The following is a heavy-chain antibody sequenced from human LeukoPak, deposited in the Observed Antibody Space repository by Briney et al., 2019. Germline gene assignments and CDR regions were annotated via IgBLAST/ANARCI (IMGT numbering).Heavy chain of an antibody. V-gene: IGHV3-48*01. D-gene: IGHD6-19*01. J-gene: IGHJ4*02. CDR1: GFTFSIYN. Sequence: GGSLRLSCAASGFTFSIYNMNWVRQAPGKGLEWVSYISSSSTVYYADSVKGRFTISRDNSKNTLYVQMNSLRGEDTAVYYCAKDHLPGIVVADRDYWGQGTLVTVSS. CDR2: ISSSSTV. CDR3: AKDHLPGIVVADRDY.